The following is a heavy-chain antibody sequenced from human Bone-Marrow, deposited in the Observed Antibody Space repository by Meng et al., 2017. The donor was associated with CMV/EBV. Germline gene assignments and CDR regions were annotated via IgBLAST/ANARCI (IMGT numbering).Heavy chain of an antibody. J-gene: IGHJ4*02. V-gene: IGHV1-2*02. CDR1: GFTFSSYG. CDR3: ARDESNGYYDN. Sequence: GESLKISCAASGFTFSSYGMHWVRQAPGQGLEWIGWINPDGGGTTYAPRFQGRVTMTRDTSINTVYMEMTGLRSVDTALYLCARDESNGYYDNWGPGTLVTVSS. D-gene: IGHD2-8*01. CDR2: INPDGGGT.